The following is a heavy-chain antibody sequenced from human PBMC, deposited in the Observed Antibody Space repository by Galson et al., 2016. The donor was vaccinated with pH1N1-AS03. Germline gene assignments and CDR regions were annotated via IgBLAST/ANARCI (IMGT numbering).Heavy chain of an antibody. CDR1: GFIFSSYE. V-gene: IGHV3-48*03. J-gene: IGHJ4*02. D-gene: IGHD1-26*01. CDR3: VRPSSGSFRY. Sequence: SLRLSCAASGFIFSSYEMNWVRQAPGKGLEWVSYISSSGNTIYYADSVKGRFTISRANAKNSLYLRMSALRPEDTAVYYCVRPSSGSFRYWGPGTLVTVSS. CDR2: ISSSGNTI.